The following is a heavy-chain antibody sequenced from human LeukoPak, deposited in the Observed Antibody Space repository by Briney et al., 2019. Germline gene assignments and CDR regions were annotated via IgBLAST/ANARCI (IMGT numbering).Heavy chain of an antibody. CDR2: IYYSGST. J-gene: IGHJ4*02. CDR3: ARLVVGYSYDSSGGGLDY. Sequence: SETLSLTCTVSGGSISSSSYYWGRIRQPPGKGLEWIGSIYYSGSTYYNPSLKSRVTISVDTSKNQFSLKLSSATAADTAVYYCARLVVGYSYDSSGGGLDYWGQGTLVTVSS. D-gene: IGHD3-22*01. V-gene: IGHV4-39*01. CDR1: GGSISSSSYY.